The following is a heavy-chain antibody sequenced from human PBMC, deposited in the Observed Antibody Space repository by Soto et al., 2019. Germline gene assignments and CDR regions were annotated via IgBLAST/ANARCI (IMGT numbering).Heavy chain of an antibody. CDR2: ISSSGSSI. J-gene: IGHJ3*01. D-gene: IGHD3-16*01. CDR1: GFTFSDSY. CDR3: ARFSDYDAFDL. Sequence: QVHLVEAGGGLVKPGGSLRLSCAASGFTFSDSYMSWIRQAPGKGLEWISYISSSGSSIYYADSVKGRFTVSGDNAKNSLFLQMNRLRVDDTAVYFCARFSDYDAFDLWGQGTVVAVSS. V-gene: IGHV3-11*01.